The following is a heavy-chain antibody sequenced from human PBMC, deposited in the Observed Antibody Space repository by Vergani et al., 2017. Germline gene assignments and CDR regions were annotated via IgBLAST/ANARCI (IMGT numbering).Heavy chain of an antibody. J-gene: IGHJ6*02. V-gene: IGHV3-74*01. Sequence: EVQLVESGGGLVQPGGSLRLSCAASGFTFSSYWMHWVRQAPGKGLVWVSRINSDGSSTSYADSVKGRFTISRDNAKNTLYLQMNSLRAEDTALYYCARVGGDDYGDFGDGMDVWGQGTTVTVSS. D-gene: IGHD4-17*01. CDR1: GFTFSSYW. CDR2: INSDGSST. CDR3: ARVGGDDYGDFGDGMDV.